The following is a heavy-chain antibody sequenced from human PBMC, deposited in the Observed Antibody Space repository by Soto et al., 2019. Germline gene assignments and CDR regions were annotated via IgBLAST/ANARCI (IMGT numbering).Heavy chain of an antibody. V-gene: IGHV3-23*01. Sequence: GGSLRLSCAASGFTFSSYAMSWVRQAPGKGLEWVSGISGSGGSTYYADSVKGRFTISRDDSKNTLYLQMNSLRAEDTAIFYCARDPFGYYVNYFDNWGQGTLVTVS. CDR2: ISGSGGST. J-gene: IGHJ4*02. CDR1: GFTFSSYA. CDR3: ARDPFGYYVNYFDN. D-gene: IGHD1-26*01.